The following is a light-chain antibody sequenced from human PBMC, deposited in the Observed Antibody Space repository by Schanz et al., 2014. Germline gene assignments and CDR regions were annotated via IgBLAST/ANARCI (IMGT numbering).Light chain of an antibody. V-gene: IGLV1-44*01. J-gene: IGLJ2*01. CDR1: NSNIGSNA. Sequence: QSVLTEPPSASGTPGQRVTISCSGSNSNIGSNAVSWYQQLPGTAPKLLIEHNNQRPSGVPDRFSGSKSGTSASLAISGLQSEDEADYYCSSYAGSNNLIGGGTKLTVL. CDR2: HNN. CDR3: SSYAGSNNL.